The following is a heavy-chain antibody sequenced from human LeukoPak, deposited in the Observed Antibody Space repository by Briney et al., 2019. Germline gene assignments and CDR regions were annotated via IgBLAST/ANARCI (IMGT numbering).Heavy chain of an antibody. CDR1: GFTFMNYA. J-gene: IGHJ4*02. CDR3: AKDAGDTVSADFDY. D-gene: IGHD4-11*01. V-gene: IGHV3-23*01. Sequence: PGGSLRLSCAASGFTFMNYAMSWVRQAPGKGLEWVSGISGSGGSTYYADSLKGRFTISRDNSKNTLYLQMNSLRAEDTAVYYCAKDAGDTVSADFDYWGQGTLVTVSS. CDR2: ISGSGGST.